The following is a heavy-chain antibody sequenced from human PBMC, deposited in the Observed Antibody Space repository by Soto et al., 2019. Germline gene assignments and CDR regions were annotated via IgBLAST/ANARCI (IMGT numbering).Heavy chain of an antibody. V-gene: IGHV3-30*18. D-gene: IGHD2-21*02. J-gene: IGHJ6*03. Sequence: QVQLVESGGGVVQPGRSLRLSCAASGFTFSSYGMHWVRQAPGKGLEWVAVISYDGSNKYYADSVKGRFTISRDNSKNTLYLEMNSLRAEDTAVYYSAKDTHDYYDYYYYMDVWGKGTTVTVSS. CDR2: ISYDGSNK. CDR1: GFTFSSYG. CDR3: AKDTHDYYDYYYYMDV.